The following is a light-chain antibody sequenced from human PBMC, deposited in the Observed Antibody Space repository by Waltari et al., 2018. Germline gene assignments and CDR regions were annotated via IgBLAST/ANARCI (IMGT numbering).Light chain of an antibody. J-gene: IGKJ4*01. Sequence: EIVLTQSPGTLSLSPGESATLSCRASQSVSSNYLAWYQQRPGQAPRLLIHGASSRATGIPDRFSGSGSGTDFTLSISRLETGDFAVYYCQQYGHSPLTFGGGTKVEIK. V-gene: IGKV3-20*01. CDR3: QQYGHSPLT. CDR1: QSVSSNY. CDR2: GAS.